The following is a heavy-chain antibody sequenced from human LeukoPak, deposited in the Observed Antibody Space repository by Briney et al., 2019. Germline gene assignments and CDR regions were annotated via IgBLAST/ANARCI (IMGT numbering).Heavy chain of an antibody. D-gene: IGHD3-9*01. CDR2: IIPIFGTA. CDR3: ARVALYYDILTGEFDP. J-gene: IGHJ5*02. V-gene: IGHV1-69*01. Sequence: GSSVKVSCKASGGTFSSYAISWVRQAPGQGLEWMGGIIPIFGTANYAQKFQGRVTITADESTSIAYMELSSLRSEDTAVYYCARVALYYDILTGEFDPWGQGTLVTVSS. CDR1: GGTFSSYA.